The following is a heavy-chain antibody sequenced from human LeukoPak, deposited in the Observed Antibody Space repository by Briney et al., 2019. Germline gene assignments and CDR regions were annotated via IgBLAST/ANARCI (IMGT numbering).Heavy chain of an antibody. J-gene: IGHJ4*02. Sequence: GRSLRLSCAASGFTFSSYGMHWVRQAPGKGPEWVAVIWYDGSNKYYADSVKGRFTISRDNSKNTLYLQMNSLRAEDTAVYYCVRVTHSSYSYGYGHGDYWGQGTLVTVSS. CDR1: GFTFSSYG. V-gene: IGHV3-33*01. CDR3: VRVTHSSYSYGYGHGDY. D-gene: IGHD5-18*01. CDR2: IWYDGSNK.